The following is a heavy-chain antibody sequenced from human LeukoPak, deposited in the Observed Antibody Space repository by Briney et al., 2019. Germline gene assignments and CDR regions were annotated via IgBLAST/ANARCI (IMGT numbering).Heavy chain of an antibody. V-gene: IGHV4-38-2*01. CDR1: GYSISSGYY. Sequence: SETLSLTCAVSGYSISSGYYWGWIRQPPGKGLEWIGSIYHSGSTYYNPSLKSRVTISVDMSKNQFSPKLSSVTAADTAVYYCARNKGDYDFWRGFDWGQGTLVTVSS. J-gene: IGHJ4*02. CDR3: ARNKGDYDFWRGFD. CDR2: IYHSGST. D-gene: IGHD3-3*01.